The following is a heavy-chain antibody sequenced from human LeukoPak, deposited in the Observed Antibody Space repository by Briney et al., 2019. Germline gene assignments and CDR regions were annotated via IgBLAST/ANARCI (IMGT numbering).Heavy chain of an antibody. V-gene: IGHV3-48*01. CDR1: GFTFSSYS. CDR2: ISSSSSTI. J-gene: IGHJ4*02. Sequence: GSLRLSCAASGFTFSSYSMNWVRQAPGKGLEWVSYISSSSSTIYYADSVKGRFTISRDNSKNTLYLQMNSLRAEDTAVYYCAKEGGELAYCGGDCYSDYWGQGTLVTVSS. D-gene: IGHD2-21*02. CDR3: AKEGGELAYCGGDCYSDY.